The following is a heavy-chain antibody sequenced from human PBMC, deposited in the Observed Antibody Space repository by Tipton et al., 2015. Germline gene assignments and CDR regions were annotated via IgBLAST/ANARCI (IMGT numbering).Heavy chain of an antibody. V-gene: IGHV3-9*01. CDR3: VRWGHSYTSGYFPFDY. Sequence: SLRLSCAASGFTFDDYAMHWVRQGPGKGLEWVSGISWNSDGLDYADSVKGRFAMSRDNAKHSLFLQMNSLRAEDTTLYYCVRWGHSYTSGYFPFDYWGQGTLVTVSS. J-gene: IGHJ4*02. D-gene: IGHD3-22*01. CDR2: ISWNSDGL. CDR1: GFTFDDYA.